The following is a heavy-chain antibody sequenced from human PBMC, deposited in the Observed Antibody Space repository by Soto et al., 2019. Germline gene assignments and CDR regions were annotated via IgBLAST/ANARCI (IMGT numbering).Heavy chain of an antibody. V-gene: IGHV1-24*01. CDR1: GYTLTELS. J-gene: IGHJ3*02. Sequence: QVQLVQSGAEVKKPGASVKVSCKVSGYTLTELSMHWVRQAPGKGLEWMGGFDPEDGETIYAQKFQGRVTMTEETSTDTAYMELSSLRSEDTAVYYCATPRGSDAFDIWGQGTMVTVSS. CDR3: ATPRGSDAFDI. D-gene: IGHD1-1*01. CDR2: FDPEDGET.